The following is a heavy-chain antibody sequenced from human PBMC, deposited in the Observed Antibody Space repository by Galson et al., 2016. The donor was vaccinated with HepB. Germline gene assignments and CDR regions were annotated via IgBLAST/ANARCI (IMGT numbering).Heavy chain of an antibody. CDR3: AKVTQPYSSVVGAFDI. Sequence: LRLSCAASGFTFSSYAMTWVRQAPGKGLEWVSGISGSGISTYYADSVKGRFTISRDNSKNTLYLQMSSLRAEDTAVYYCAKVTQPYSSVVGAFDIWGQGTMVTVSS. V-gene: IGHV3-23*01. D-gene: IGHD6-19*01. J-gene: IGHJ3*02. CDR1: GFTFSSYA. CDR2: ISGSGIST.